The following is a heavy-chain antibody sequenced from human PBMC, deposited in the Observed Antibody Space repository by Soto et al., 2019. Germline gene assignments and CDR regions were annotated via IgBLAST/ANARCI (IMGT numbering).Heavy chain of an antibody. CDR1: GFTFSNYA. CDR2: ISYDGSDK. V-gene: IGHV3-30-3*01. Sequence: GGSLRLSCAASGFTFSNYAMHWVRQAPGKGLEWVAVISYDGSDKYNANSVKGRFTISRDNSKNTLYLQMNSLRAEDTAVYYCARDTGPNGYNYYYFGMDVWGQGTRVTFSS. CDR3: ARDTGPNGYNYYYFGMDV. D-gene: IGHD5-18*01. J-gene: IGHJ6*02.